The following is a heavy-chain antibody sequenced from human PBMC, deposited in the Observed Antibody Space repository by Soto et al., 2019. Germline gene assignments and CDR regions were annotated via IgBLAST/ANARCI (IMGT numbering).Heavy chain of an antibody. CDR2: IFSNDEK. D-gene: IGHD3-22*01. V-gene: IGHV2-26*01. CDR1: GFSLSNARMG. CDR3: ARIIRDDSSGPNQGY. J-gene: IGHJ4*02. Sequence: ETGPTLVNPTETLTLTCTVSGFSLSNARMGVSWIRQPPGKALEWLAHIFSNDEKSYSTSLKSRLTICKDTSKSQVVLTMTNMEPVDTATYYCARIIRDDSSGPNQGYWGQGTLVTVSS.